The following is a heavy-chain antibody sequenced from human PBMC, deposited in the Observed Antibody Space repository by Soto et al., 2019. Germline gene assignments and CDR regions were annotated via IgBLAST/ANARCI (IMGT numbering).Heavy chain of an antibody. J-gene: IGHJ6*02. CDR3: ARDFGLGDYVSSYGMDV. V-gene: IGHV1-69*13. CDR2: IIPIFGTA. CDR1: GGTFSSYA. Sequence: SVKVSCKASGGTFSSYAISWVRQAPGQGLEWMGGIIPIFGTANYAQKFQGRVTITADESTSTAYMELSSLRSEDTAVYYCARDFGLGDYVSSYGMDVWGQGTTVTSP. D-gene: IGHD4-17*01.